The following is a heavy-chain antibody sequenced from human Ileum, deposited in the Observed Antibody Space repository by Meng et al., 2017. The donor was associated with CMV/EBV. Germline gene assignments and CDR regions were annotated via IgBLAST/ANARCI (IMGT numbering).Heavy chain of an antibody. Sequence: GGSLRLSCKGSGYSLTNYWIAWVRQLPGKGLEWMGIINPDDFEIRYSPSFQGQITVSADHSITTAYLQWSSVKASDTAMYYCARHYRGNNDYWGQGTLVTVSS. CDR3: ARHYRGNNDY. CDR2: INPDDFEI. V-gene: IGHV5-51*01. CDR1: GYSLTNYW. D-gene: IGHD1/OR15-1a*01. J-gene: IGHJ4*02.